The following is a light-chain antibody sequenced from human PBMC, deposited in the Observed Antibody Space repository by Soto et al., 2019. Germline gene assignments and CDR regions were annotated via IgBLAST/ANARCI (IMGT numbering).Light chain of an antibody. CDR1: SSDVGGYNY. CDR2: DVS. Sequence: QSALTQPASVSGSPGQSITISCSGTSSDVGGYNYVSWHQQHPGKAPKLMMYDVSNRPSGVSNRFSGSKSGNTASLTISGLQAEDEADYYCSSYTSSSPVVFGGGTKLTVL. CDR3: SSYTSSSPVV. V-gene: IGLV2-14*01. J-gene: IGLJ2*01.